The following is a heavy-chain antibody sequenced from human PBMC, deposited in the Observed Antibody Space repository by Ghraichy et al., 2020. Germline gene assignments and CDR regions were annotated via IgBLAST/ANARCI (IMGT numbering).Heavy chain of an antibody. CDR3: ARGNRGNRWYYYYYMDV. CDR2: IKQDGSEK. CDR1: GFTFSSYW. D-gene: IGHD7-27*01. V-gene: IGHV3-7*03. Sequence: GESLNISCAASGFTFSSYWMSWVRQAPGKGLEWVANIKQDGSEKYYVDSVKGRFTISRDNAKNSLYLQMNSLRAEDTAVYYCARGNRGNRWYYYYYMDVWGKGTTVTVSS. J-gene: IGHJ6*03.